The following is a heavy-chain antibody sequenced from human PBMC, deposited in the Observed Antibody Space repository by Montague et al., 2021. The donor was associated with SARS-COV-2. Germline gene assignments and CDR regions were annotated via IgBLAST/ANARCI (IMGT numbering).Heavy chain of an antibody. D-gene: IGHD5/OR15-5a*01. CDR2: INHGGTA. J-gene: IGHJ5*02. CDR3: ARERGRGVVYVDP. CDR1: GGSFSGYF. Sequence: SETLSLTCAVYGGSFSGYFWSWIRQPPGRGLEWIGEINHGGTADYNPSLKSRVTLSVDTSKAQFSLILTSVTAADTAVYYCARERGRGVVYVDPWGQGTLGTGSS. V-gene: IGHV4-34*01.